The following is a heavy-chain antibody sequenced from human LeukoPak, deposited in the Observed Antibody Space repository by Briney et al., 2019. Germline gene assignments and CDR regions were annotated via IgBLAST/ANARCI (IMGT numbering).Heavy chain of an antibody. V-gene: IGHV3-30*18. J-gene: IGHJ4*02. CDR1: GFTFSSYY. CDR3: AKGSVYDILTGYYTHFDY. D-gene: IGHD3-9*01. CDR2: INYDGSTK. Sequence: PSKTLSLTCAASGFTFSSYYMRWVRQAPGKGLEWMGVINYDGSTKYYADSVKGRVTISRDNSKNTLYLQMNSLRAEDTAVYYCAKGSVYDILTGYYTHFDYWGQGTLVTVSS.